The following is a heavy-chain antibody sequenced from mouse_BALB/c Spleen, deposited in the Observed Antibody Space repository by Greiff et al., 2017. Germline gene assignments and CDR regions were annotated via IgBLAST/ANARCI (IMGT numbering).Heavy chain of an antibody. Sequence: QVQLQQSAAELARPGASVKMSCKASGYTFTSYTMHWVKQRPGQGLEWIGYINPSSGYTEYNQKFKDKTTLTADKSSSTAYMQLSSLTSEDSAVYYCARWDYDDGYAMDYWGQGTSVTVSS. CDR1: GYTFTSYT. J-gene: IGHJ4*01. V-gene: IGHV1-4*02. CDR3: ARWDYDDGYAMDY. D-gene: IGHD2-4*01. CDR2: INPSSGYT.